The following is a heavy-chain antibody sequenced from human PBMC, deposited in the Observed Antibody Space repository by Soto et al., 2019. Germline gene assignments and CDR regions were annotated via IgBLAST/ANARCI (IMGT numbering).Heavy chain of an antibody. CDR3: ARVTGTSGYFDY. V-gene: IGHV4-59*01. CDR2: IYDSGYT. Sequence: PSETLSLTCTVSGGSISSYYCSWIRQPPGKGLEWIGLIYDSGYTNYSPSLKSRVTLSVDTSKNQFSLRLNSVTAADTAVYYCARVTGTSGYFDYWGRGALVTVSS. J-gene: IGHJ4*02. D-gene: IGHD1-1*01. CDR1: GGSISSYY.